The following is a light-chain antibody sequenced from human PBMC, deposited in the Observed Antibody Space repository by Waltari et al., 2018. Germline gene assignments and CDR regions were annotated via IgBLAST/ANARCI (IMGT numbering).Light chain of an antibody. CDR3: QQYNSWPPYT. J-gene: IGKJ2*01. CDR1: ESVSTN. V-gene: IGKV3D-15*01. Sequence: VMTQSPGTLTVSLGDTVTLSCRVSESVSTNLAWYQQKPGQAHRVLIYGASTRAAGTPARFSGSGSRTEFSLTISSLQPEDSAVYYCQQYNSWPPYTFGQGTKLDI. CDR2: GAS.